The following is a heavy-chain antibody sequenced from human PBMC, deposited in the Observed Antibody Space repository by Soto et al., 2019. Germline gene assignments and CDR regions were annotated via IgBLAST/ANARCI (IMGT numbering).Heavy chain of an antibody. CDR1: GGSLSSYH. CDR2: IFYSGST. V-gene: IGHV4-59*01. D-gene: IGHD5-12*01. J-gene: IGHJ5*02. CDR3: ARDLFGDGYNFRS. Sequence: XETLSLTCSIAGGSLSSYHWSWIRQPQGKGLEWIGYIFYSGSTTYNPSLKSRVTISLDTSKNQFSLKVSSVTAADTAVYYCARDLFGDGYNFRSWGQGTQVTVSS.